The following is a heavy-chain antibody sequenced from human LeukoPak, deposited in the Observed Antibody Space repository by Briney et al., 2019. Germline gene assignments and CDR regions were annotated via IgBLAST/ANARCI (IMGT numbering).Heavy chain of an antibody. D-gene: IGHD3-10*01. Sequence: GESLKISFKGSGYSFTSYWIGWVRQMPGKGLEWMGIIYPGDSDTRYSPSFQGQVTISTDKSISTAYLQWSSLKASDTAMYYCARHLDYYGSGNRAFDIWGQGTMVTVSS. CDR3: ARHLDYYGSGNRAFDI. CDR1: GYSFTSYW. J-gene: IGHJ3*02. CDR2: IYPGDSDT. V-gene: IGHV5-51*01.